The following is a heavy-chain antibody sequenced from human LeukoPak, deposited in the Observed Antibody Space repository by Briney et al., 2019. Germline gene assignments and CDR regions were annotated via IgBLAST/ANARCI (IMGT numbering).Heavy chain of an antibody. CDR2: INSDGSST. J-gene: IGHJ3*02. V-gene: IGHV3-74*01. Sequence: GGSLRLSCAASGFTFSNYWMHWVRQAPGKGLVWVSRINSDGSSTSYADSVKGRFTISRDNAKNTLYLKMKRQRGEDTAVYYCARDQRRPAPETFDIWGQGTMVTVSS. CDR1: GFTFSNYW. CDR3: ARDQRRPAPETFDI.